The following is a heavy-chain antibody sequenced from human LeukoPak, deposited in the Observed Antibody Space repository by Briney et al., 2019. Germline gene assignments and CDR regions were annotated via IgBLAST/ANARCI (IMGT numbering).Heavy chain of an antibody. J-gene: IGHJ6*02. V-gene: IGHV1-18*01. CDR3: ARDRLETEAKPRGYYGMDV. Sequence: ASVKVSCKASGYTFTSYGISWVRRAPGQGLEWMGWISAYSGDTNYAQKFQGRVTITADESTSAAYMELSSLRSEDTAVYYCARDRLETEAKPRGYYGMDVWGQGTTVTVSS. D-gene: IGHD1-1*01. CDR1: GYTFTSYG. CDR2: ISAYSGDT.